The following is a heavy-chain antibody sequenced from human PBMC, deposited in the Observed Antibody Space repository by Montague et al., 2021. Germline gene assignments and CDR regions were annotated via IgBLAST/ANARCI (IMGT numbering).Heavy chain of an antibody. CDR2: IYDSGAT. CDR1: GGSISEFY. CDR3: SRRLWVSVPFDY. D-gene: IGHD5/OR15-5a*01. V-gene: IGHV4-59*08. J-gene: IGHJ4*02. Sequence: SETLSLTCTVTGGSISEFYWSWIRQSPEKGLEWIGYIYDSGATNYNPSLKSRVTISADTSMNQFSLNLRSVTAADTAVYFCSRRLWVSVPFDYWCQGTLVTVAA.